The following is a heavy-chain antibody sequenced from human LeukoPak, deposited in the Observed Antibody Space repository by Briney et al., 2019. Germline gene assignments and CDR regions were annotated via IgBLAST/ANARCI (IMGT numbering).Heavy chain of an antibody. Sequence: GGSLRLSCAASGFTVSSNYMSWVRQAPGKGLEGVSVIYSGGSTYYADSVKDRFTVSRDNSKNTLCLQMNSLRVEDTAVYYCAKHSSLSGHWYFDLWGRGTLVTVSS. CDR1: GFTVSSNY. CDR2: IYSGGST. CDR3: AKHSSLSGHWYFDL. J-gene: IGHJ2*01. V-gene: IGHV3-66*04. D-gene: IGHD6-19*01.